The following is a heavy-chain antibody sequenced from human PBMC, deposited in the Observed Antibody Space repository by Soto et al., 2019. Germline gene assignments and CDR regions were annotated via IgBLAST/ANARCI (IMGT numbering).Heavy chain of an antibody. CDR2: IIPIFGTA. J-gene: IGHJ6*02. CDR1: VGTFSSYA. D-gene: IGHD3-22*01. Sequence: GXSVKVSCKGSVGTFSSYAISWVRQAPGQGLEWMGGIIPIFGTANYAQKFQGRVTITADESTSTAYMELSSLRSEDTAVYYCARAQVVITSRDYYYYGMDVWGQGTTVTVSS. CDR3: ARAQVVITSRDYYYYGMDV. V-gene: IGHV1-69*13.